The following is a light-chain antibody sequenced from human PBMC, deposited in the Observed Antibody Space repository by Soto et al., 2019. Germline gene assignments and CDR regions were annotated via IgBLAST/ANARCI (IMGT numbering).Light chain of an antibody. J-gene: IGLJ2*01. CDR2: DVS. Sequence: QPASVSGSPGQSITISCTGTSRDVGGYNYVSWYQQHPGKAPKLMIYDVSNRPSGVSNRFSGSKSGNTASLTISGLQAEDEADYYCSSYTSSSTRDVVFGGGTKLTVL. V-gene: IGLV2-14*01. CDR1: SRDVGGYNY. CDR3: SSYTSSSTRDVV.